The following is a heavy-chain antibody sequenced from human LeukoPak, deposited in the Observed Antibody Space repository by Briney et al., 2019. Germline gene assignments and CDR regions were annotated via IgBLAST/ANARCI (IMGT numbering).Heavy chain of an antibody. V-gene: IGHV3-23*01. CDR2: INDSGDKP. D-gene: IGHD3-10*01. CDR3: ATLRSYDF. Sequence: GGSLRLSWAASGFTSSSYAMAWVRQAQGHGLEWVSSINDSGDKPYYGDSVKGRFTISRDNSRNTMHLQVNSLRAEDTAVYYCATLRSYDFWGQGTLVTVSS. CDR1: GFTSSSYA. J-gene: IGHJ4*02.